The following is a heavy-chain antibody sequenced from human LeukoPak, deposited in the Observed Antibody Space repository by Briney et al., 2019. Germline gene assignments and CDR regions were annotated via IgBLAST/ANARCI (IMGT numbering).Heavy chain of an antibody. Sequence: ASVKVSCKASGYTFTIYYMHWVRQAPGQGLEWMGIINPSGGSTSYAQKFQGRVTMTRDTSTSTVYMELSSLRSEDTAVYYCASSSGVPAAIRPPPFYWGQGTLVTVSS. CDR2: INPSGGST. CDR1: GYTFTIYY. J-gene: IGHJ4*02. CDR3: ASSSGVPAAIRPPPFY. V-gene: IGHV1-46*01. D-gene: IGHD2-2*02.